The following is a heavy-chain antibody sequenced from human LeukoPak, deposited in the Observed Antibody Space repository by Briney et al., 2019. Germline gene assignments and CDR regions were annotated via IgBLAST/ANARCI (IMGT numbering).Heavy chain of an antibody. CDR2: ISNSGDTI. J-gene: IGHJ4*02. D-gene: IGHD1-26*01. V-gene: IGHV3-11*01. Sequence: GGSLRLSCAASGLTFSDYYMSWIRQAPGEGLEWVSYISNSGDTIYYADSVKGRCTISRDNAKNSLYLQMNSLRAEDTAVYYCARVMGSYSFDYGGQGTLVTVSS. CDR1: GLTFSDYY. CDR3: ARVMGSYSFDY.